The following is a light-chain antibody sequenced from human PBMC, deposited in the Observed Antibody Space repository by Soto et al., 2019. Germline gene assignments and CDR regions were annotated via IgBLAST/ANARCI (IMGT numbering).Light chain of an antibody. CDR1: QSVSSN. J-gene: IGKJ1*01. Sequence: EIVMTQSPATLSVSPGERATLSCRASQSVSSNLSWYQQKPGQAPRLLIYGASTRATGIPARFSGSGSGTECTLTINSLQSEDFAVYYCQQYNNWPRTFGQGTKVEIK. CDR2: GAS. CDR3: QQYNNWPRT. V-gene: IGKV3-15*01.